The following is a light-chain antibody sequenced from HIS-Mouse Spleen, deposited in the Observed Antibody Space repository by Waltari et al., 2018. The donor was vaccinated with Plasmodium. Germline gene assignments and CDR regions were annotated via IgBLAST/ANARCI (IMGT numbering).Light chain of an antibody. CDR3: YSTDSSGNHRV. Sequence: SYELTQPPSVSVSPGQTARIPCSGDALPKKYPYLYQQKSGQAPVLVIYEDSNRPSGIPERFSGSSSGTMATLTISGAQVEDEADYYCYSTDSSGNHRVFGGGTKLTVL. CDR2: EDS. J-gene: IGLJ3*02. V-gene: IGLV3-10*01. CDR1: ALPKKY.